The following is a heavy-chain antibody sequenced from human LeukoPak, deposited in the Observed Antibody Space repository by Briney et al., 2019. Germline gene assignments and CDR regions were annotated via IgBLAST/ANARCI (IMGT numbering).Heavy chain of an antibody. J-gene: IGHJ6*02. CDR3: ARDVLMITFGGVIVYYYGMDV. D-gene: IGHD3-16*02. CDR2: IKQDGSEK. V-gene: IGHV3-7*01. CDR1: GFTFSSYW. Sequence: GGSLRLSCAASGFTFSSYWMSWVRQAPGKGLEWVANIKQDGSEKYYVDSVKGRFTISRDNAKNSLYLQMSSLRAEDTAVYYCARDVLMITFGGVIVYYYGMDVWGQGTTVTVSS.